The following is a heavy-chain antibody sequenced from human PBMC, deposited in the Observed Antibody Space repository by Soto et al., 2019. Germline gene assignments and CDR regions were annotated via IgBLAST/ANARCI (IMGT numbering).Heavy chain of an antibody. J-gene: IGHJ4*02. CDR1: GFIFHDYG. Sequence: GGSLRLSCAASGFIFHDYGMHWVRQAPGKGLEWVAVISYDGSNKFYADSVKGRLTISRDNSKNTLYLQMNSLRSEDTAVYYCAKAFNIMVRGVPPTDYWGQGTLVTVSS. V-gene: IGHV3-30*18. CDR3: AKAFNIMVRGVPPTDY. CDR2: ISYDGSNK. D-gene: IGHD3-10*01.